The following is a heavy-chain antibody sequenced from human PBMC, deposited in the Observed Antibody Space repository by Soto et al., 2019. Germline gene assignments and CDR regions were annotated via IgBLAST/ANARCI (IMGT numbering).Heavy chain of an antibody. Sequence: QVQLVQSGGEVKKPGASVKVSCKASGYTFTNYGISWVRQAPGQGLEWMGWINVYNGNTKYAQKVQGRVTMTTDTSTSKAYRELRSLRSDDTAVYYCARGVGSGSYDNQYNWFDPWGQGTLVTVSS. V-gene: IGHV1-18*01. CDR1: GYTFTNYG. CDR2: INVYNGNT. J-gene: IGHJ5*02. CDR3: ARGVGSGSYDNQYNWFDP. D-gene: IGHD3-10*01.